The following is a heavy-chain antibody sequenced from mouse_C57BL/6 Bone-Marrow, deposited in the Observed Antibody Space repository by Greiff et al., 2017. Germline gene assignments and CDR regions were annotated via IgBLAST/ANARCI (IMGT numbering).Heavy chain of an antibody. Sequence: EVQLQESGPELVKPGASVKISCKASGYSFTDYNMNWVKQSNGKSLEWIGVINPNYGTTSYNQKFKGKATLTVDQSSSTAYMQLNSLTSEDSAVXYCARWRDSSGSYAMDYWGQGTSVTVSS. D-gene: IGHD3-2*02. CDR3: ARWRDSSGSYAMDY. J-gene: IGHJ4*01. CDR2: INPNYGTT. V-gene: IGHV1-39*01. CDR1: GYSFTDYN.